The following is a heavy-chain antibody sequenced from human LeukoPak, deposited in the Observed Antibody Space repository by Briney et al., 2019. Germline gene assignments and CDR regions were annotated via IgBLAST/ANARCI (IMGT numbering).Heavy chain of an antibody. V-gene: IGHV3-30*04. CDR3: ARATYYYDSSCGY. CDR2: ISYDGPNK. D-gene: IGHD3-22*01. J-gene: IGHJ4*02. CDR1: GFTFSSYA. Sequence: GRSLRLSCAASGFTFSSYAMHWVRRAPGKGLEWVAVISYDGPNKNYADSVKGRFTISRDNSKNTLYLQMNSLRAEDTAVYYCARATYYYDSSCGYWGQGTLVTVSS.